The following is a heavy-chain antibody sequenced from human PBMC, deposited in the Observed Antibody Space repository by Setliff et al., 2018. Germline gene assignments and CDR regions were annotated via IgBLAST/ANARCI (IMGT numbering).Heavy chain of an antibody. CDR2: IHQSGST. Sequence: SETLSLTCTVSDGSISTYYWGWIRQPPGKRLEWIGFIHQSGSTHYNPSLKSRVTISVDTSKNQFSLKLSSVTAADTAVYYCARRSPAYYSDSSGYFYDTSPYMDVWGKGTTVTVSS. CDR1: DGSISTYY. V-gene: IGHV4-59*08. J-gene: IGHJ6*03. CDR3: ARRSPAYYSDSSGYFYDTSPYMDV. D-gene: IGHD3-22*01.